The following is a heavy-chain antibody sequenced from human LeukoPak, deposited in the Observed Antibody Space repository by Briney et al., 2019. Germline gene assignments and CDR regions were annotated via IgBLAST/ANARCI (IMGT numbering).Heavy chain of an antibody. CDR2: ISYDGSNK. J-gene: IGHJ4*02. CDR1: GFTFSSYA. D-gene: IGHD1-26*01. CDR3: ARSLKRELRTYFDY. Sequence: PGGSLRFSCAASGFTFSSYAMHWVRQAPGKGLEWVAVISYDGSNKYYADFVKGRFTISRDNSKNTLYLQMNSLRAEDTAVYYCARSLKRELRTYFDYWGQGTLVTVSS. V-gene: IGHV3-30*03.